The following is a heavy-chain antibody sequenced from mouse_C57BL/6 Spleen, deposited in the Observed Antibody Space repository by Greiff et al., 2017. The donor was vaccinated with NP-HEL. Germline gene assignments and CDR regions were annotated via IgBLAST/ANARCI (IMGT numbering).Heavy chain of an antibody. D-gene: IGHD1-1*01. CDR2: ISSGGDYI. J-gene: IGHJ4*01. V-gene: IGHV5-9-1*02. Sequence: EVKLMESGEGLVKPGGSLKLSCAASGFTFSSYAMSWVRQTPEKRLEWVAYISSGGDYIYYADTVKGRFTISRDNARNTLYLQMSSLKSEDTAMYYWTRDGEGYYYGSRGGYYAMDYWGQGTSVTVSS. CDR3: TRDGEGYYYGSRGGYYAMDY. CDR1: GFTFSSYA.